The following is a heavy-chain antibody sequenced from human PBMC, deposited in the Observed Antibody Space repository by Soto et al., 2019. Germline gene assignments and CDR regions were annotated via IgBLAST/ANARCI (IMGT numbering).Heavy chain of an antibody. V-gene: IGHV4-59*08. CDR2: IYYSGST. Sequence: QVQLQESGPGLVKPSETLSLTRTVSGGSISSYYWSWIRQPPGKGLEWIGYIYYSGSTNYNPSLKSRVTISVDTSKNQFSLKLSSVTDADTAVYYCARKWGWYFDLWGRGTLVTVSS. CDR3: ARKWGWYFDL. D-gene: IGHD1-26*01. CDR1: GGSISSYY. J-gene: IGHJ2*01.